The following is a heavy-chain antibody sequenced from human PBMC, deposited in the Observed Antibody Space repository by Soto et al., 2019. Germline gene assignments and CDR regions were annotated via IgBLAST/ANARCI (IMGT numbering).Heavy chain of an antibody. CDR1: GFTFSSYA. Sequence: GSLRLSCAASGFTFSSYAMSWVRQAPGKGLEWVSAISGSGGSTHYADSVKGRFTISRDNSKNTLYLQMNSLRAEDTAVYYCARGSDYDILTGYYSYFDYWGQGTLVTVSS. CDR3: ARGSDYDILTGYYSYFDY. J-gene: IGHJ4*02. D-gene: IGHD3-9*01. CDR2: ISGSGGST. V-gene: IGHV3-23*01.